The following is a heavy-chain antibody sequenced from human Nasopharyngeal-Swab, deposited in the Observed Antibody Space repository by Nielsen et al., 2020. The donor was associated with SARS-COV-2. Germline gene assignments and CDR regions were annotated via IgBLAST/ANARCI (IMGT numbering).Heavy chain of an antibody. CDR3: ARDFLGGDSTN. J-gene: IGHJ1*01. CDR1: GFTFSSYG. D-gene: IGHD4-17*01. Sequence: GGSLRLSCAASGFTFSSYGMHWVRQAPGKGLEWVAVIWYDGSNNYYADSVQGRFTISRDTSKNTLYLQMFSLRAEDTAVDYCARDFLGGDSTNWGQGTLVTVSS. CDR2: IWYDGSNN. V-gene: IGHV3-33*01.